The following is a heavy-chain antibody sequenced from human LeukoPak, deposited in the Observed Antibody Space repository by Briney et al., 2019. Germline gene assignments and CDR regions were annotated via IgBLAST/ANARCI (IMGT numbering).Heavy chain of an antibody. CDR1: GFTSSSYA. CDR2: ISGSGGST. D-gene: IGHD5-18*01. CDR3: AKGGADTVYSSFDN. V-gene: IGHV3-23*01. Sequence: GGSLRLSCAASGFTSSSYAMSWVRQAPGKGLEWVSAISGSGGSTYYADSVKGRFTISRDNSKNTLFLQMHSLRAEDTAVYYCAKGGADTVYSSFDNWGQGTLVTVSS. J-gene: IGHJ4*02.